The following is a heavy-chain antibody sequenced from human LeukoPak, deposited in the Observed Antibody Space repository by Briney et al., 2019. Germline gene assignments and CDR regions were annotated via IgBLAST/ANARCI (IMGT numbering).Heavy chain of an antibody. CDR3: ARLAEYCSGGSCYSFDY. CDR1: GYTFTSYG. Sequence: SVKVSCKASGYTFTSYGISWVRQAPGQGLEWMGGIIPIFGTANYAQKFQGRVTITTDESTSTAYMELSSLRSEDTAVYYCARLAEYCSGGSCYSFDYWGQGTLVTVSS. CDR2: IIPIFGTA. J-gene: IGHJ4*02. V-gene: IGHV1-69*05. D-gene: IGHD2-15*01.